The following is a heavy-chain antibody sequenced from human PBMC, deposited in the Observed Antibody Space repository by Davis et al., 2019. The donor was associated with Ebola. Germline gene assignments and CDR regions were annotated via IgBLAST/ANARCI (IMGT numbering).Heavy chain of an antibody. J-gene: IGHJ6*02. V-gene: IGHV3-48*02. Sequence: GESLKISCTDSVITFSSYAMTWVRQAPGKGLEWVSYISSSSSTIYYADSAKGRFTISRDNAKNSLYLQMNSLRDEDTAVYYCASEYGDYDYYGMDVWGQGTTVTVSS. CDR3: ASEYGDYDYYGMDV. CDR2: ISSSSSTI. D-gene: IGHD4-17*01. CDR1: VITFSSYA.